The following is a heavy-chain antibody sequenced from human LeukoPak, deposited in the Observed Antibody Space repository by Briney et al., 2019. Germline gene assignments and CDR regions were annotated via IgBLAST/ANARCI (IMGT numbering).Heavy chain of an antibody. J-gene: IGHJ4*02. Sequence: SETLSLTCAVSGYSISSGYYWGWIRQPPGKGLEWIVSIYHSGCTYYNPSLKSRVTISVDTSKNQFSLKLSSVTAADTAVYYCARDSWGYCSSTRCYGSFDYWGQGTLVTVSS. V-gene: IGHV4-38-2*02. D-gene: IGHD2-2*01. CDR2: IYHSGCT. CDR3: ARDSWGYCSSTRCYGSFDY. CDR1: GYSISSGYY.